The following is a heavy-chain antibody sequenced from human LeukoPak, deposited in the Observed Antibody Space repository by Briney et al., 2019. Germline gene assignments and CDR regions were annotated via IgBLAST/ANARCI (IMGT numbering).Heavy chain of an antibody. CDR1: GGSVSSSNYY. D-gene: IGHD3-9*01. CDR2: IYYSGST. CDR3: ASRNDILTGYVFDF. V-gene: IGHV4-39*01. J-gene: IGHJ4*02. Sequence: SDTLSLTCTVSGGSVSSSNYYWGRIRKPPRKGLEWIGSIYYSGSTSYNPSLKSRVTISVDTSKNQFSLKLTSVTAADTAVYYCASRNDILTGYVFDFWGQGTLVTVSS.